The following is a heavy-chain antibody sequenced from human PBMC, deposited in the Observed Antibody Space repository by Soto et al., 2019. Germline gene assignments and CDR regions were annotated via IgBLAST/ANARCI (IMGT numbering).Heavy chain of an antibody. Sequence: GGSLRLSCAASGFTFSSYWMSWVRQAPGKGLEWVANIKQDGSEKYYVDSVKGRFTISRDNAKNSLYLQMNSLRAEDTAVYYCAGTDSSGCLDYWGQGTLVTVSS. CDR2: IKQDGSEK. D-gene: IGHD3-22*01. V-gene: IGHV3-7*01. J-gene: IGHJ4*02. CDR1: GFTFSSYW. CDR3: AGTDSSGCLDY.